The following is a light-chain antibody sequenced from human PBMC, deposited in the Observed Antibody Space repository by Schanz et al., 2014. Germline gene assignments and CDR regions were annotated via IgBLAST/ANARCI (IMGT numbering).Light chain of an antibody. J-gene: IGLJ3*02. V-gene: IGLV2-14*01. CDR3: SSFTSTNTWV. CDR2: DVS. CDR1: SSDVGGYNY. Sequence: QSALTQPASVSGSPGQSITISCTGTSSDVGGYNYVSWYQQHPGKAPKLMIYDVSNRPSGVSNRFSGSKSGNTASLTISGPQDEDESDYYCSSFTSTNTWVFGGGTKLTVL.